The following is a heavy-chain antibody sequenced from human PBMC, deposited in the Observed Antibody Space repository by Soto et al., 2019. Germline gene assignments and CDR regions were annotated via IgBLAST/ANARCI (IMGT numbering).Heavy chain of an antibody. CDR2: ISSGGGTT. V-gene: IGHV3-23*04. Sequence: DEQLVESGGGSLQPGESLRLSCAASGFSFRNYAMTWVRQSPGKGLEWVSLISSGGGTTNYADSVKGRFSISRDNSQNMLYLQMNGLRGEDTALYYCAKLKGGLGRFYGMDAWGQGTRVIVSS. CDR1: GFSFRNYA. D-gene: IGHD3-3*01. CDR3: AKLKGGLGRFYGMDA. J-gene: IGHJ6*01.